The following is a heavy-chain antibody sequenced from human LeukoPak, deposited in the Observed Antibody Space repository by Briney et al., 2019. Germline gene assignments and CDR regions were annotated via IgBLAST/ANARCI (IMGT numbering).Heavy chain of an antibody. CDR1: GGSISSSY. D-gene: IGHD3-10*01. J-gene: IGHJ6*02. V-gene: IGHV4-59*01. CDR3: ARLRQDGSGHSVYYYYGMDV. Sequence: SETLSLTCTVSGGSISSSYWSWIRQPPGKGLEWIGYIYDSGSTNYDPSLKSRVTISVDTSKNQFSLKLTSVTAADTAVYYCARLRQDGSGHSVYYYYGMDVWGQGTTVIVSS. CDR2: IYDSGST.